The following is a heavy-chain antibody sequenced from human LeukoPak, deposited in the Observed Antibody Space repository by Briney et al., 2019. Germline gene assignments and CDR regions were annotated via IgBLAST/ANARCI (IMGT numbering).Heavy chain of an antibody. D-gene: IGHD3-3*01. J-gene: IGHJ4*02. CDR3: AKITIFGVGIDY. Sequence: QPGGSLRLPCAASGFTFSSYSMTWVRQAPGKGLECVAFIQYDGSNKYYTDSVKGRFTISRDNSKNTLYLQMNSLRPEDTAVYYCAKITIFGVGIDYWGQGTLVTVSS. V-gene: IGHV3-30*02. CDR2: IQYDGSNK. CDR1: GFTFSSYS.